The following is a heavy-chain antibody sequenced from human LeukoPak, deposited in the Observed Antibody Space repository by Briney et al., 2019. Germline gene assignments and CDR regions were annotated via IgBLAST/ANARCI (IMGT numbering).Heavy chain of an antibody. CDR1: GFTFSSYA. Sequence: PGGSLRLSCAASGFTFSSYAMHWVRQAPGKGLEWVADISFDGSNKFYAEFVKGRFTISTDNSKNTLYLQMNSLRAEDTAVYYCARGTKTVTPPDYWGQGTLVTVSS. D-gene: IGHD3-16*02. V-gene: IGHV3-30*03. CDR2: ISFDGSNK. J-gene: IGHJ4*02. CDR3: ARGTKTVTPPDY.